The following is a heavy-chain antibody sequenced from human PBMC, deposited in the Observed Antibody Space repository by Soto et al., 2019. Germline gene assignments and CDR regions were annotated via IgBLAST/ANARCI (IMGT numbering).Heavy chain of an antibody. CDR1: GYTFTSYA. CDR2: INAGNGNT. V-gene: IGHV1-3*01. CDR3: AIGIRAAMVPYDHCYF. D-gene: IGHD5-18*01. J-gene: IGHJ4*02. Sequence: DSVKVSCKASGYTFTSYAMHWVRRAPGQRLEWMGWINAGNGNTKYSQKFQGRVTITRDTSASTAYMELSSLRSEDTAVYYCAIGIRAAMVPYDHCYFCGQRSLVTVSS.